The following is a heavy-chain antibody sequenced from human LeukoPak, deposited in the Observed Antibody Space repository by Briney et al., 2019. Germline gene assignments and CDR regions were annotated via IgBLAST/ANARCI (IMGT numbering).Heavy chain of an antibody. CDR2: FDPEDGET. CDR1: GYTLTELS. V-gene: IGHV1-24*01. D-gene: IGHD1-26*01. J-gene: IGHJ4*02. Sequence: ASVKVSCKVSGYTLTELSMHWVRQAPGKGLEWMGGFDPEDGETIYAQKFQGRVTMTVDTSTDTAYMELSSLRSEDTAVYYCATAPMYSGSYFDYWGQGTLVTVSS. CDR3: ATAPMYSGSYFDY.